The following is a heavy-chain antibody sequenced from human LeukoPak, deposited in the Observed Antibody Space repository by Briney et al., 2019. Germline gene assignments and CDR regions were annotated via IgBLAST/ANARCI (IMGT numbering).Heavy chain of an antibody. V-gene: IGHV4-59*08. CDR1: GGSISSYY. CDR2: IYYSGST. D-gene: IGHD6-13*01. Sequence: SETPSLTCTVSGGSISSYYWSWIRQPPGKGLEWIGYIYYSGSTNYNPSLKSRVTISVDTSKNQFSLKLSSVTAADTAVYYCARQGIAAAGTTNNWFDPWGQGTLVTVSS. CDR3: ARQGIAAAGTTNNWFDP. J-gene: IGHJ5*02.